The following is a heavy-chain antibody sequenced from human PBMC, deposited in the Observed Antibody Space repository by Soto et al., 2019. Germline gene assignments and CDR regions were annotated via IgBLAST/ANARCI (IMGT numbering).Heavy chain of an antibody. CDR2: IYYSGST. V-gene: IGHV4-59*01. J-gene: IGHJ6*02. CDR1: GGSIGSYY. CDR3: ARAIYDILTMDV. Sequence: SETLSLTCTVSGGSIGSYYWSWIRQPPGKGLEWIGYIYYSGSTNYNPSLKSRVTISVDTSKNQFSLKLSSVTAADTAVYYCARAIYDILTMDVWGQGTTVTVSS. D-gene: IGHD3-9*01.